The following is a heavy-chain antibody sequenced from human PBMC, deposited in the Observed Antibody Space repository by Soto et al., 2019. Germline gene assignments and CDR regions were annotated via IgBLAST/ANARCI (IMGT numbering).Heavy chain of an antibody. D-gene: IGHD3-10*01. V-gene: IGHV4-31*03. CDR3: VRGLLWFGEAWFDP. CDR1: GGSISSGGYY. CDR2: IYYSGST. Sequence: PSETLSLTCTVSGGSISSGGYYWSWIRQHPGKGLEWIGYIYYSGSTYYNPSLKSRVTISVDTSKNQFSLKLSSVTAADTAVYYCVRGLLWFGEAWFDPWGQGTLVTVSS. J-gene: IGHJ5*02.